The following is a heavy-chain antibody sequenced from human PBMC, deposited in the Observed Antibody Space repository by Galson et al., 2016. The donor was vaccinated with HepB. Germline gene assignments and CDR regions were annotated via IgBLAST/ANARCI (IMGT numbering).Heavy chain of an antibody. CDR3: ARVRHDYGSFDL. CDR2: IYYTGST. CDR1: GGSFSGYY. D-gene: IGHD4-17*01. Sequence: ETLSLTCAVYGGSFSGYYWSWIRQPPGRGLEWIGYIYYTGSTYYNPSLESRVTLSVDTSENQVALDLNSVTAADTAVYYCARVRHDYGSFDLWGQGILVTVSS. J-gene: IGHJ4*02. V-gene: IGHV4-34*01.